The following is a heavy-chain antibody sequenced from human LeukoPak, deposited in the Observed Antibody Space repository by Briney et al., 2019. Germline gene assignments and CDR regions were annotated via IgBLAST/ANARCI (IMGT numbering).Heavy chain of an antibody. Sequence: GGSLRLSCAASGFTFSTYAMHWVCQAPGRGLEWVAVILYDGSNQYYADSVKGRFTISRDNSRNTLYLQMSSLKVEDTAVYYCARDFRDYRDYVAYFDSWGQGTLVTVSS. CDR1: GFTFSTYA. V-gene: IGHV3-30-3*01. CDR3: ARDFRDYRDYVAYFDS. D-gene: IGHD4-17*01. CDR2: ILYDGSNQ. J-gene: IGHJ4*02.